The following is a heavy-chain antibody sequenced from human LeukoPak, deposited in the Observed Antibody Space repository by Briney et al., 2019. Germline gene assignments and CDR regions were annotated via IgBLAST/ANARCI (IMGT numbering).Heavy chain of an antibody. J-gene: IGHJ4*02. CDR3: AREQAALGRYFDWLPFDY. D-gene: IGHD3-9*01. Sequence: PSETLSLTCAVYGGSFSGYYWSWIRQPPGKGLEWIGEINHSGSTNYNPSLKSRVTISVDTSKNQFSLRLSSVTAADTAVYYCAREQAALGRYFDWLPFDYWGQGTLVTVSS. CDR2: INHSGST. CDR1: GGSFSGYY. V-gene: IGHV4-34*01.